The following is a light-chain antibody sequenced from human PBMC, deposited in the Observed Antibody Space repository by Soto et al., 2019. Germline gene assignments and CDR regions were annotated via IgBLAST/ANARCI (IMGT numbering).Light chain of an antibody. CDR1: QSITSN. Sequence: EIVMTQSPVTLSLSPGDTATLSCRASQSITSNLAWYQQKPGQPPRLLIYGASTSATGIPARFSGSGSGTEFTLTISNLQSEDFAVSYCQQYSSWVTFGGGTQLEIE. V-gene: IGKV3-15*01. CDR3: QQYSSWVT. J-gene: IGKJ4*01. CDR2: GAS.